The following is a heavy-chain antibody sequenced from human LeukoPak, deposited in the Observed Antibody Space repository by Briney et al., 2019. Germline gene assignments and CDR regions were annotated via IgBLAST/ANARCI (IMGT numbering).Heavy chain of an antibody. J-gene: IGHJ4*01. V-gene: IGHV3-23*01. CDR3: AKGIYSSGWSYFDY. Sequence: GGSLRLSCAASGFTFSNSAMSWVRQAPGKGLEWVSTLSGSGITTYYADSVKGRFTISRDNSKNTLYLQMNSLRAEDTAVYYCAKGIYSSGWSYFDYWGHRTLVTVSS. D-gene: IGHD6-19*01. CDR1: GFTFSNSA. CDR2: LSGSGITT.